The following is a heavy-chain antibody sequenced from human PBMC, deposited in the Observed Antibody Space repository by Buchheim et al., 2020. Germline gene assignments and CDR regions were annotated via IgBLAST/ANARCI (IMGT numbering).Heavy chain of an antibody. CDR2: ISYDGSTI. D-gene: IGHD6-19*01. CDR3: ARDRGSGWSYYYYGLDV. V-gene: IGHV3-30*04. J-gene: IGHJ6*02. Sequence: QVQLVESGEGVVQPGRSLRLSCAASGFTFSHYAVHWVRQAPGKGLEWVAVISYDGSTIYYADSVKGRFTFSRDNSKNTLSLQMNSLRAEDTAVYYCARDRGSGWSYYYYGLDVWGQGTT. CDR1: GFTFSHYA.